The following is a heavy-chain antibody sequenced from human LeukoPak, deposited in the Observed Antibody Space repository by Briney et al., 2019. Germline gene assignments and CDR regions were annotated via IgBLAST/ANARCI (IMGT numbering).Heavy chain of an antibody. V-gene: IGHV4-61*02. CDR3: VSSRLRFYWFDP. J-gene: IGHJ5*02. CDR1: GGSISSGSYY. Sequence: SQTLSLTCTVSGGSISSGSYYWSWIRQPAGKGLEWIGRIYTSGSTNYNPSLKSRVTISVDTSKNQFSLKLSSVTAADTAVYYCVSSRLRFYWFDPWGQGTLVTVSS. D-gene: IGHD3-3*01. CDR2: IYTSGST.